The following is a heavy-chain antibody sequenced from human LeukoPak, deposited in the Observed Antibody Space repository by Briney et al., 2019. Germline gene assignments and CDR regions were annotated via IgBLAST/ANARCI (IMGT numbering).Heavy chain of an antibody. CDR2: ISTSSSYI. V-gene: IGHV3-21*01. J-gene: IGHJ4*01. CDR1: GFTFSTYN. CDR3: VREGFYFFDF. Sequence: KPGGSLTLSCTASGFTFSTYNMNWVRQAPGKGLEWVSSISTSSSYIYYADSVKGRFTISRDNAKDSVYLQMNSLRAEDSATYYCVREGFYFFDFWGQGTLVTVSS.